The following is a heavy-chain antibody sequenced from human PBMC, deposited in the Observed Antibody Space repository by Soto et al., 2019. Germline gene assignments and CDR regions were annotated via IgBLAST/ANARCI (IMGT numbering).Heavy chain of an antibody. D-gene: IGHD2-2*01. Sequence: QVQMVQSGTEVKKPGASVKVSCKASGYIFTTYSIAWVRQAPGQGLEWMGWISAYTGNTNYAQKFQGRVTMTTDKYTNTDYMELRSLRSADTAVYLCAREAFGVHASWFNRGGQGTLVTVSS. V-gene: IGHV1-18*01. CDR1: GYIFTTYS. J-gene: IGHJ5*02. CDR3: AREAFGVHASWFNR. CDR2: ISAYTGNT.